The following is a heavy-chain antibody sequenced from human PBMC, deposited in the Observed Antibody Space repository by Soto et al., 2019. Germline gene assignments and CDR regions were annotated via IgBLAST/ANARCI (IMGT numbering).Heavy chain of an antibody. J-gene: IGHJ6*02. CDR1: GYTFTSYD. D-gene: IGHD2-15*01. V-gene: IGHV1-8*01. CDR3: ARFRGWLDGMAV. Sequence: ASVKVSCKASGYTFTSYDINWVRQATGQGLEWMGWMNPNSGNTGYAQKFQGRVTMTRNTSISTAYMELSSLRSEGTAVYYCARFRGWLDGMAVWGQGTTVTVSS. CDR2: MNPNSGNT.